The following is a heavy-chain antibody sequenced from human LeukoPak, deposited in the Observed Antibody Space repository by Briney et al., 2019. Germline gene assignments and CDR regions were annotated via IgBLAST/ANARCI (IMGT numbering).Heavy chain of an antibody. CDR1: GFTFRSYG. Sequence: GGTLRLSRAASGFTFRSYGMSWVRQAPGKGLEWISIISGSGTNTYYADSVKGRFTISRDNSKNTLYLQMNSLRAEDTAVYYCTKGISPVISLVYFDYWGQGTLVTVSS. CDR2: ISGSGTNT. CDR3: TKGISPVISLVYFDY. D-gene: IGHD2-15*01. V-gene: IGHV3-23*01. J-gene: IGHJ4*02.